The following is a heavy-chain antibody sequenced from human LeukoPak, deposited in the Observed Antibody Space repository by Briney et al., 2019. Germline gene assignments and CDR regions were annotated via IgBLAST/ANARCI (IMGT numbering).Heavy chain of an antibody. CDR1: GYTFTTYG. Sequence: VSVKVSCKASGYTFTTYGISWVRQAPGQGLEWMGWISAYNRNTNYAQKLQGRVTMTTDTSTSTAYMELRSLRSDDTAVYYCARDSKRNCYGSGSYSPSFPFDYWGQGTLVTVSS. D-gene: IGHD3-10*01. J-gene: IGHJ4*02. CDR3: ARDSKRNCYGSGSYSPSFPFDY. V-gene: IGHV1-18*01. CDR2: ISAYNRNT.